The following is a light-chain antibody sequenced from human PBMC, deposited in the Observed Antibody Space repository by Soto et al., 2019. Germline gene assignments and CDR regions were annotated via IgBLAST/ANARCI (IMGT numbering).Light chain of an antibody. CDR2: DSS. CDR3: HQYSSSPGIT. Sequence: EIVLTQSPGTLSLSPGERATLSCRASQSVSSSYLAWYQHKPGQAPRPLIYDSSNRATGIPDRFTGSGSGTDFTLTINRLEPEDFAVYYCHQYSSSPGITFGQGTRLEIK. V-gene: IGKV3-20*01. CDR1: QSVSSSY. J-gene: IGKJ5*01.